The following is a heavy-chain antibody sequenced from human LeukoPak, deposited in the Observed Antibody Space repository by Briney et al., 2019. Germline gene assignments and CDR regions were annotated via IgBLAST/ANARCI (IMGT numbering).Heavy chain of an antibody. V-gene: IGHV3-66*01. CDR3: ARDRRDGYCLGH. J-gene: IGHJ4*02. Sequence: GGSLRLSCTGSGFTVSSSYMSWVRQTPGKGLEWVSGIYSGGTTYYADSVKGRITISRDSSKNTLYLQMNSLRAEDTAVYYCARDRRDGYCLGHWGQGTLVTVSS. CDR2: IYSGGTT. D-gene: IGHD5-24*01. CDR1: GFTVSSSY.